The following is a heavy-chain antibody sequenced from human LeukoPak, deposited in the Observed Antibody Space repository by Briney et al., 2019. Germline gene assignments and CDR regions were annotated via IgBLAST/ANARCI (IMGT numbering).Heavy chain of an antibody. J-gene: IGHJ6*02. D-gene: IGHD3-22*01. V-gene: IGHV3-21*04. Sequence: KSGGSLRLSCAASGFSFSIYSMSWVRQAPGKGLEWVSSISSRSGYIYYAGSVKGRFAISRDNSRNTLYLQMNSLRAEDTAVYYCARDRSDSSGFHYYGMDVWGQGTTVTVSS. CDR1: GFSFSIYS. CDR2: ISSRSGYI. CDR3: ARDRSDSSGFHYYGMDV.